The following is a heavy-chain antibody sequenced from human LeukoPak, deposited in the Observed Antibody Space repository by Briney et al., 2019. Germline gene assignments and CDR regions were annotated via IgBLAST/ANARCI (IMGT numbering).Heavy chain of an antibody. Sequence: GGSLRLSCAASGFTFSSYAMSWVRQAPGKGLEWVSVIGSSGGNTYYADSVKGRFSISRDNSKNTLYLQMNSLRVEDTAVYYCAKEYVVVTAHAWGGYFQHWGQGTLATVSS. CDR3: AKEYVVVTAHAWGGYFQH. J-gene: IGHJ1*01. CDR1: GFTFSSYA. V-gene: IGHV3-23*01. CDR2: IGSSGGNT. D-gene: IGHD2-21*02.